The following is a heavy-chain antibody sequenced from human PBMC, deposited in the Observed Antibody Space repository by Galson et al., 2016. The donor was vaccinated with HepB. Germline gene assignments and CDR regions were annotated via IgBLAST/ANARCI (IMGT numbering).Heavy chain of an antibody. CDR2: IRSKANSYAT. J-gene: IGHJ6*02. D-gene: IGHD3-10*01. CDR3: TRHEIDYGSGRYYYGMDV. V-gene: IGHV3-73*01. Sequence: QASGKGLEWVGRIRSKANSYATAYAASVKGRFTISRDDSKNTAYLQMNSLKTEDTAVYYCTRHEIDYGSGRYYYGMDVWGQGTTVTVSS.